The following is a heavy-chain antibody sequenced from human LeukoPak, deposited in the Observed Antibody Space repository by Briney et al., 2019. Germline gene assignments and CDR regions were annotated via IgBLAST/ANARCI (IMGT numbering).Heavy chain of an antibody. J-gene: IGHJ5*02. D-gene: IGHD6-19*01. CDR3: ARGGWWFDP. CDR1: GGSISSHY. V-gene: IGHV4-59*11. Sequence: SETLSLTCTVSGGSISSHYWSWIRQPPGKGLEWIGYIYYSGSTNYNPSLKSRVTISVDTSKNQFSLKLSSVTAADTAVYYCARGGWWFDPWGQGTLVTVSS. CDR2: IYYSGST.